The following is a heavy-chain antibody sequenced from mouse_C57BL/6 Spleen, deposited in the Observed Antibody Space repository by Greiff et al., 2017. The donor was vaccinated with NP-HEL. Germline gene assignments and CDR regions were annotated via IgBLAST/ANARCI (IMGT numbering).Heavy chain of an antibody. V-gene: IGHV5-12*01. Sequence: EVKLVESGGGLVQPGGSLKLSCAASGFTFSDYYMYWVRQTPEKRLEWVAYISNGGGSTYYPDTVKGRFTISRDNAKNTLYLQMSRLKSEDTAMYYCARALYDPYYFDYWGQGTTLTVSS. CDR1: GFTFSDYY. J-gene: IGHJ2*01. CDR2: ISNGGGST. CDR3: ARALYDPYYFDY. D-gene: IGHD2-12*01.